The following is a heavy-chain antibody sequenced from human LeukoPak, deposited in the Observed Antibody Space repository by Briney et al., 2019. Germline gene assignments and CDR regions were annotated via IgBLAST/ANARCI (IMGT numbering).Heavy chain of an antibody. CDR2: INSDGSIT. CDR3: VRGLLGSGDY. Sequence: PGGSLRLSCAASGFTFSSHWMHWVRQAPGKGLVWVSRINSDGSITTYADSVKGRSTISSDNAKNTVYLQMDSLRAEDTAVYYCVRGLLGSGDYWGQGTLVTVSS. D-gene: IGHD7-27*01. CDR1: GFTFSSHW. J-gene: IGHJ4*02. V-gene: IGHV3-74*01.